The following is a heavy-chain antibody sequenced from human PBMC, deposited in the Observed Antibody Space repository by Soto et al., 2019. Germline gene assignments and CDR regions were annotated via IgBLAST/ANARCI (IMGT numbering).Heavy chain of an antibody. V-gene: IGHV3-64D*06. D-gene: IGHD5-18*01. CDR1: GFTFSSYA. CDR3: VTIVHTPMVEYHYYGMDV. J-gene: IGHJ6*02. Sequence: PGGSLRLSCSASGFTFSSYAMHWVRQAPGKGLEYVSAISSNGGSTYYADSVKGRFTISRDNSKNTLYLQMSSLRAEDTAVYYSVTIVHTPMVEYHYYGMDVWGQGTTVTVSS. CDR2: ISSNGGST.